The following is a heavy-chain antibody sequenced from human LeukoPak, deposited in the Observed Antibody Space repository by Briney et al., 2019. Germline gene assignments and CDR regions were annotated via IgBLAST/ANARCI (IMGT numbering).Heavy chain of an antibody. D-gene: IGHD6-13*01. CDR1: GGSISSSSYY. CDR2: IYYSGST. J-gene: IGHJ3*02. CDR3: ARDLYSSRTNDAFVI. V-gene: IGHV4-39*07. Sequence: SETLSLTCTVSGGSISSSSYYWGWIRQPPGKGLEWIGSIYYSGSTYYNPSLKRRVTISVDTSKKQFSLKLSSVTSADTAVYYCARDLYSSRTNDAFVIWGQGTMATVSS.